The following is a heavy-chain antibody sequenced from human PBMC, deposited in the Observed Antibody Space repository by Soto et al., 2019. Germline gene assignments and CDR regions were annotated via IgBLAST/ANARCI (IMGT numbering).Heavy chain of an antibody. CDR3: ARVAAVAGTCFDY. CDR2: MSTSSRTI. V-gene: IGHV3-48*01. D-gene: IGHD6-19*01. CDR1: GFTFSSYI. J-gene: IGHJ4*02. Sequence: GGSLRLSCVASGFTFSSYIMNWVRQAPGKGLEWVSYMSTSSRTIYYADSVKGRITISRDNAKNSLYLQMNSLRAEDTAVYYCARVAAVAGTCFDYWGRGTLVTVSS.